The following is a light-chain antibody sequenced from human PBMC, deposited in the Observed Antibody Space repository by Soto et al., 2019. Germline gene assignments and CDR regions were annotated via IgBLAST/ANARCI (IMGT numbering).Light chain of an antibody. CDR2: GAS. V-gene: IGKV3-15*01. CDR3: QQYNNWPLT. J-gene: IGKJ4*01. Sequence: EIVMTQSPATLSVSPGERVTLSCRASQSVSSNLAWYQQKRGQAPRLLIYGASTRATGIPASFSGSGSGTEFTLTISSLQSEDLAVYYCQQYNNWPLTFGGGTKVEIK. CDR1: QSVSSN.